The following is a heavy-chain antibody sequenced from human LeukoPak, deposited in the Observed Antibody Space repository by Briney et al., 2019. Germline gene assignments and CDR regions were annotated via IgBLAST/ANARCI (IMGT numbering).Heavy chain of an antibody. CDR3: AQAGVDSTGYYYVPNWFDP. CDR2: IKQDGSEK. D-gene: IGHD3-22*01. V-gene: IGHV3-7*01. J-gene: IGHJ5*02. Sequence: PGGSLRLSCAASGFTFSSYWMSWVRQASGKGLEWVANIKQDGSEKYYVDSVKGRFTISRDNAKNSLYLQMNSLRAEDTAVYYCAQAGVDSTGYYYVPNWFDPWGQGTLVTVSS. CDR1: GFTFSSYW.